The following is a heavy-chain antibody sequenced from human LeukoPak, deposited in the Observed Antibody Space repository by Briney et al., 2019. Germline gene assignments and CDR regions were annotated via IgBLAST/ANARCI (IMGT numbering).Heavy chain of an antibody. Sequence: PGGPLRLSCAASGFTFSSYSMNWVRQAPGKGLEWVSYISSSSSTIYYADSVKGRFTISRDNSKNTLYLQMNSLRAEDTAVYYCARTTVATFYYYYYYMDVWGKGTTVTISS. CDR3: ARTTVATFYYYYYYMDV. D-gene: IGHD4-23*01. CDR1: GFTFSSYS. J-gene: IGHJ6*03. V-gene: IGHV3-48*01. CDR2: ISSSSSTI.